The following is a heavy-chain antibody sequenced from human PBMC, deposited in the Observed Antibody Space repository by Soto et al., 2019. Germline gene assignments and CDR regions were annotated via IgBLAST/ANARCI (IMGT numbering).Heavy chain of an antibody. CDR1: GFSFSRNA. CDR3: AKDLGYRSGGSCYSTPLDY. Sequence: GLTLRLPWAAGGFSFSRNAMRWVRQAPGKVLEWGSAISGSGGSTYYADSVKCGCTISRDNSKNTRCLQRGSGRGEDTAVYYCAKDLGYRSGGSCYSTPLDYWGQGTLGTVAS. J-gene: IGHJ4*02. D-gene: IGHD2-15*01. CDR2: ISGSGGST. V-gene: IGHV3-23*01.